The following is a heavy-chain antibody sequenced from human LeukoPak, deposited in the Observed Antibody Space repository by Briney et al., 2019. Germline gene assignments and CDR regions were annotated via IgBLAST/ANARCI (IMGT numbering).Heavy chain of an antibody. CDR1: GFTFSSYG. D-gene: IGHD3-3*01. CDR3: AKGSYYDFWSGYQTHFDY. V-gene: IGHV3-33*06. J-gene: IGHJ4*02. CDR2: IWYDGSNK. Sequence: GGSLRLSCAASGFTFSSYGMHWVRQAPGKGLEWVAVIWYDGSNKYYADSVKGRFTTSRDNSKNTLYLQMNSLRAEDTAVYYCAKGSYYDFWSGYQTHFDYWGQGTLVTVSS.